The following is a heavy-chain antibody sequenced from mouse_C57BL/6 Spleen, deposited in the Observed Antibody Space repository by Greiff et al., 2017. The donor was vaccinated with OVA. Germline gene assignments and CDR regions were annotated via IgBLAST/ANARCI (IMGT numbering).Heavy chain of an antibody. J-gene: IGHJ4*01. V-gene: IGHV7-3*01. CDR3: AREDYYGSSYAMDY. CDR1: GFTFTDYY. D-gene: IGHD1-1*01. Sequence: EVMLVESGGGLVQPGGSLSLSCAASGFTFTDYYMSWVRQPPGKALEWLGFIRNKANGYTTEYSASVKGRFTISRDNSQSILYLQMNALRAEDSATYYCAREDYYGSSYAMDYWGQGTSVTVSS. CDR2: IRNKANGYTT.